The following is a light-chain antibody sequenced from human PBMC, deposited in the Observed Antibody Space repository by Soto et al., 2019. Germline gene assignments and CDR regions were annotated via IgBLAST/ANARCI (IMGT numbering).Light chain of an antibody. V-gene: IGKV3D-20*02. CDR2: GAS. J-gene: IGKJ1*01. Sequence: PGERATLSCRASQSVSSSYLAWYQQKPGQSPRLLIYGASSRATGIPDRFSGSGSGTDFTLTISDVEPEDFAVYYCHQRQSWPRTFGQGTKVDIK. CDR3: HQRQSWPRT. CDR1: QSVSSSY.